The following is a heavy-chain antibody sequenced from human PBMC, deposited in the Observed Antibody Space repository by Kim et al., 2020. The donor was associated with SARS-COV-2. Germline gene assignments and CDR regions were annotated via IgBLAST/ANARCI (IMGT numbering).Heavy chain of an antibody. V-gene: IGHV3-15*01. CDR1: AFIFSDRW. Sequence: GGSLRLSCVASAFIFSDRWMSWVRQAPGKGLECIGRIKSKTDGETIDYAAPVKGRFIISRDNSKNTVYLQMNSLKSEDTAVYFCTTWDVWGQGTTVTVSS. CDR2: IKSKTDGETI. J-gene: IGHJ6*02. CDR3: TTWDV.